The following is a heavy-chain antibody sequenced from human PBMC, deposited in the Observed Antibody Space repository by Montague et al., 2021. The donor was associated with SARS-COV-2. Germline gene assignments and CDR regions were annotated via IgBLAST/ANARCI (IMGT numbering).Heavy chain of an antibody. CDR1: GFTFRSYW. V-gene: IGHV3-74*01. J-gene: IGHJ4*02. D-gene: IGHD3-10*01. Sequence: SLRLSCAASGFTFRSYWMHWVRQVPGRGPVCVSRIKPDGTSTHYAASVKGRFIISRDNARNTLSLQMTNMRADDTAIYYCVRPLWFGDSDYYFESWGQGTLVTVSS. CDR3: VRPLWFGDSDYYFES. CDR2: IKPDGTST.